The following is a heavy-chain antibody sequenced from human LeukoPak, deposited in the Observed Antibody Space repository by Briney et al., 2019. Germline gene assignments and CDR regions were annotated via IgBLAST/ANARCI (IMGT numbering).Heavy chain of an antibody. V-gene: IGHV4-39*01. D-gene: IGHD4-17*01. Sequence: PSEALSLTCTVSGDFLSSGAYYWGWIRQAPGKGLAWIGSIYYSGSTFYNASFESRVTMSVDTSKNQFSLKLSSVTAADTAVYYCARLYQVTTCAKFEYWGQGILVTVSS. CDR2: IYYSGST. J-gene: IGHJ4*02. CDR3: ARLYQVTTCAKFEY. CDR1: GDFLSSGAYY.